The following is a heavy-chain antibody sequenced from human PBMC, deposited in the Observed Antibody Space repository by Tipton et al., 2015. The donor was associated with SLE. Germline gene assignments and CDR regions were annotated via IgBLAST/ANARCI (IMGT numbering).Heavy chain of an antibody. CDR2: IYYSGST. V-gene: IGHV4-59*11. D-gene: IGHD5-18*01. CDR3: ARDGGSYGPDY. CDR1: GGSISSHY. J-gene: IGHJ4*02. Sequence: TLSLTCTVSGGSISSHYWSWIRQPPGKGLEWIGYIYYSGSTYYNPSLKSRVTISVDTSKNQFSLKLSSVTDADTAVYYCARDGGSYGPDYWGQGTLVTVSS.